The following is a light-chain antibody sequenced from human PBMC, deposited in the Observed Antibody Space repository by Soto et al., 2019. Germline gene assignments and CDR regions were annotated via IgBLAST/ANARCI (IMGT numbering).Light chain of an antibody. Sequence: QSALTQPASVSGSPGQSITISCTGTSSDVGGYNHVSWYQHSPGKAPKLILFAVSDRPSGVSHRFSGSKSGNTTSLTISGLQADDEADYYCCSYTSLSTVVFGGGTQLTVL. CDR3: CSYTSLSTVV. V-gene: IGLV2-14*01. CDR1: SSDVGGYNH. J-gene: IGLJ2*01. CDR2: AVS.